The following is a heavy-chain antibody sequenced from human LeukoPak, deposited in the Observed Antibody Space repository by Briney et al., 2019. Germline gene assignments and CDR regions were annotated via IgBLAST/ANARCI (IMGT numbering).Heavy chain of an antibody. CDR1: GFTFSDYY. CDR2: INHSGST. Sequence: LRLSCAASGFTFSDYYMSWIRQPPGKGLEWIGEINHSGSTNYNPSLKSRVTISVDTSKNQFSLKLSSVTAADTAVYYCAVFSAAGPGPWGQGTLVTVSS. D-gene: IGHD6-13*01. J-gene: IGHJ5*02. V-gene: IGHV4-34*08. CDR3: AVFSAAGPGP.